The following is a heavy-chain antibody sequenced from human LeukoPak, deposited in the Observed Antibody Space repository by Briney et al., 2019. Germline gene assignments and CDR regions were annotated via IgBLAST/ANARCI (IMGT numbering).Heavy chain of an antibody. V-gene: IGHV4-34*01. CDR2: INHSGST. J-gene: IGHJ4*02. CDR3: ADSPYSYGPFDY. CDR1: GGSFSGYY. Sequence: SETLSLTCAVYGGSFSGYYWSWIRQPPGKGLEWIGEINHSGSTNYNPSLKSRVTISVDTSKNQFSLKLSSVTAADTAVYYCADSPYSYGPFDYWGQGTLVTVSS. D-gene: IGHD5-18*01.